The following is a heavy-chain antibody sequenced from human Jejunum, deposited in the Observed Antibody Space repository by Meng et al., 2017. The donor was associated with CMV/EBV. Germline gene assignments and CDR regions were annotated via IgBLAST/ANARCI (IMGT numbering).Heavy chain of an antibody. CDR2: INSHSGAT. V-gene: IGHV1-2*02. D-gene: IGHD6-6*01. CDR3: LTYTSSSHSFGP. Sequence: TASGDTPTADFMFWVRQAPGQGLEWMGWINSHSGATQYAQKFQGRVTMTRDTSISTVYMDLSSLRSDDTADYYCLTYTSSSHSFGPWGQGTLVTVSS. CDR1: GDTPTADF. J-gene: IGHJ5*02.